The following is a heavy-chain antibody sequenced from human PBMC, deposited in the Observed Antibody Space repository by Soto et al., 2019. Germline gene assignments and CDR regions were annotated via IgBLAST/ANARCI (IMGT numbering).Heavy chain of an antibody. V-gene: IGHV3-30-3*01. J-gene: IGHJ6*02. D-gene: IGHD2-21*02. CDR2: ISYDGSNK. CDR3: ARDGAHCGGDCNGMDV. Sequence: RGSLRLSCAASGFTFSSYAMHWVRQAPGKGLEWVAVISYDGSNKYYADSVKGRFTISRDNSKNTPYLQMNSLRAEDTAVYYCARDGAHCGGDCNGMDVWGQGTTVTVSS. CDR1: GFTFSSYA.